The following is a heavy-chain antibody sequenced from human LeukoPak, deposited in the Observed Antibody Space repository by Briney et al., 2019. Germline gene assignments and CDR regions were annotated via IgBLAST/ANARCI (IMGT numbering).Heavy chain of an antibody. CDR3: ARSPSGYRFDS. Sequence: SETLSLTCGVSGGAINRGTFFWTWIRKPPGKGLEWIGYISNSGSTNYHPSLTSRVTISSDTSKTQFTLKLTSVTAADTAVYYCARSPSGYRFDSWGQGTLVTVSS. CDR1: GGAINRGTFF. J-gene: IGHJ4*02. D-gene: IGHD3-22*01. CDR2: ISNSGST. V-gene: IGHV4-61*01.